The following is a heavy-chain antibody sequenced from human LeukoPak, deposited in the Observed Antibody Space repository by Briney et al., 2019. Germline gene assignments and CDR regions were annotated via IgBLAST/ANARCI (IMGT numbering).Heavy chain of an antibody. Sequence: SVKVSCKASGGTFSSYAISWVRQAPGQGLEWMGGIIPIFGTANYARKFQGRVTITADKSTSTAYMELSSLRSEDTAVYYCAREDIVVKNYYYYGMDVWGKGTTVTVSS. J-gene: IGHJ6*04. D-gene: IGHD2-15*01. CDR3: AREDIVVKNYYYYGMDV. V-gene: IGHV1-69*06. CDR1: GGTFSSYA. CDR2: IIPIFGTA.